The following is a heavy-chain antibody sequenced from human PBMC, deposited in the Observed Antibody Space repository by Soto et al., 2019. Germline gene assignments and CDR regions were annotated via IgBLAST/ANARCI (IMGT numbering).Heavy chain of an antibody. V-gene: IGHV3-23*01. CDR2: ISGSGGST. J-gene: IGHJ5*02. CDR3: AKGREDIVVVVAAPNWFDP. CDR1: GFTFSSYA. Sequence: GGSLRLSCAASGFTFSSYAMSWVRQAPGKGLEWVSAISGSGGSTYYADSVKGRFTISRDNSKNTLYLQMNSLRAEDTAVYYCAKGREDIVVVVAAPNWFDPWGQGTLVTVSS. D-gene: IGHD2-15*01.